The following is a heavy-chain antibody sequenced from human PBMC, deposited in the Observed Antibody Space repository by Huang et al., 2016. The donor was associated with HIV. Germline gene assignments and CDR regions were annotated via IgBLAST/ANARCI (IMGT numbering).Heavy chain of an antibody. D-gene: IGHD6-19*01. J-gene: IGHJ1*01. CDR3: ALKGDSSGWEYFRH. CDR2: ISYDGSNK. Sequence: QVQLVESGGGVVQPGRSLRLSCAALGFIFSNYGMHWVRQAPGKGLEWVALISYDGSNKYYTNSVKGRFSISRDNSKNTLYLQMNSLRAEDTAVYYCALKGDSSGWEYFRHWGQGTLVTVSS. CDR1: GFIFSNYG. V-gene: IGHV3-30*03.